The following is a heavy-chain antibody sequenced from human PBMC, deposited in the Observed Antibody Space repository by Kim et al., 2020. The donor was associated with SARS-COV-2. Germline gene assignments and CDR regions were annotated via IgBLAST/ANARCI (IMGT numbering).Heavy chain of an antibody. Sequence: ASVKVSCKVSGYSLTGLSIHWVRQSPEKGLEWMGGFNPFNPEDGETIYAQKFQGRVTVTEDTSTDTAYMELSSLRSEDTAVYYCATEGQWLEYFQHWGQGTLVTVSS. CDR2: FNPFNPEDGET. D-gene: IGHD6-19*01. CDR1: GYSLTGLS. J-gene: IGHJ1*01. CDR3: ATEGQWLEYFQH. V-gene: IGHV1-24*01.